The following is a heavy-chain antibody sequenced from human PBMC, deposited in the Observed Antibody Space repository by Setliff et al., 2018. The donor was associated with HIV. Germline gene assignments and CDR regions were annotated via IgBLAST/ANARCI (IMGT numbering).Heavy chain of an antibody. J-gene: IGHJ4*02. CDR1: GDSISSGGYY. Sequence: PSETLSLTCTVSGDSISSGGYYWSWIRQFPGKGLEWIGYIFYSGSTYYNPSLKSRVTISLDTSENQFSLKLSSVTAADTAVYYCARGESGYSSSWYPLPFDYWGQGTLVTVSS. CDR2: IFYSGST. V-gene: IGHV4-31*03. CDR3: ARGESGYSSSWYPLPFDY. D-gene: IGHD6-13*01.